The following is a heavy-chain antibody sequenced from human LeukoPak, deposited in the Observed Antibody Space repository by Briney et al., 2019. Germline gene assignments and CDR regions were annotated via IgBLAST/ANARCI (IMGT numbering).Heavy chain of an antibody. CDR1: GGSFSGYY. J-gene: IGHJ4*02. V-gene: IGHV4-34*01. CDR2: INHSGST. CDR3: ARGLAVAGAYDNDY. Sequence: SETLSLTCAVYGGSFSGYYWSWIRQPPGKGLEWLGEINHSGSTNYNPSLKSRVTISVDTSKNQFSLKLSSVTAADTAVYYCARGLAVAGAYDNDYWGQGTLVTVSS. D-gene: IGHD6-19*01.